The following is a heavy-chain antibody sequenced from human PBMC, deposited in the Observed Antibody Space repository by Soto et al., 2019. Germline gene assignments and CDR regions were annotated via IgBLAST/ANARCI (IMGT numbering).Heavy chain of an antibody. D-gene: IGHD2-15*01. CDR1: GFTFSSYA. CDR3: ARDQKDKPGRSFYYYYYMDV. CDR2: ISGSGGST. V-gene: IGHV3-23*01. Sequence: AGGSLRLSCAASGFTFSSYAMSWVRQAPGKGLEWVSDISGSGGSTYYADSVKGRFTISRDNSKNTLYLQMNSLRAEDTAVYYCARDQKDKPGRSFYYYYYMDVWGKGTTVTVSS. J-gene: IGHJ6*03.